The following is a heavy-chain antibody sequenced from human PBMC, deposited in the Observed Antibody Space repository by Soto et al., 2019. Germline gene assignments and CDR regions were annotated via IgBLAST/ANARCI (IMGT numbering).Heavy chain of an antibody. V-gene: IGHV3-30-3*01. CDR1: GFTFSTYA. D-gene: IGHD5-12*01. J-gene: IGHJ4*02. CDR3: AASEAGYSGYDYISDY. CDR2: ISYDGNNK. Sequence: QVQLVESGGGVVQPGRSLRLSCAASGFTFSTYAMNWVRKAPGKGLEWVALISYDGNNKYYADSVKGRFTISRDNSKNTLYLQMNSLRAEDTAVYYCAASEAGYSGYDYISDYWGQGTLVTVSS.